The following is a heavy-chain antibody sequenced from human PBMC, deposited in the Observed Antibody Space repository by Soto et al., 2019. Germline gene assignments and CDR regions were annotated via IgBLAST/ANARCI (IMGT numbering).Heavy chain of an antibody. CDR1: GFTFSSYA. V-gene: IGHV3-23*01. Sequence: EVQLLESGGGLVQPGGSLRLSCAASGFTFSSYAMSWVRQARGKGLEWVSAISGSGGSTYYADSVKGRFTISRDNSKNTLYLQMNSLRAEDTAVYYYATPPGGGSGGSAWGQGTLVTVSS. CDR3: ATPPGGGSGGSA. J-gene: IGHJ4*02. D-gene: IGHD2-15*01. CDR2: ISGSGGST.